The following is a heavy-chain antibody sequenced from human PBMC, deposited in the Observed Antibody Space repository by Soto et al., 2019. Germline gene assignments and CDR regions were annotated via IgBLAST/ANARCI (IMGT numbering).Heavy chain of an antibody. CDR3: ARGGTVTTRWGLFDY. CDR1: GFTFSSFW. Sequence: EVLLVESGGGLVQPGGSLRLSCAASGFTFSSFWMHWVRQTPGKGPVWVSRISTDGSSTGYADSVKGRFTISRDSTKNTLYMQMDSLRAEDTAIYDCARGGTVTTRWGLFDYLGQGTLVNVSS. V-gene: IGHV3-74*01. J-gene: IGHJ4*02. D-gene: IGHD4-17*01. CDR2: ISTDGSST.